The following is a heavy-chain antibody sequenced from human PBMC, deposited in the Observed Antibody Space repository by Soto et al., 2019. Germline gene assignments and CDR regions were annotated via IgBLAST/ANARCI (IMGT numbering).Heavy chain of an antibody. CDR1: GFTFSSYS. J-gene: IGHJ6*02. CDR3: ARDAADSYYYYYGMDV. V-gene: IGHV3-21*01. CDR2: ISSSSSYI. D-gene: IGHD2-15*01. Sequence: VQLVESGGGLVKPGGSLRLSCAASGFTFSSYSMNWVRQAPGKGLEWVSSISSSSSYIYYADSVKGRFTISRDNAKNSLYLQMNSLRAEDTAVYYCARDAADSYYYYYGMDVWGQGTTVTVSS.